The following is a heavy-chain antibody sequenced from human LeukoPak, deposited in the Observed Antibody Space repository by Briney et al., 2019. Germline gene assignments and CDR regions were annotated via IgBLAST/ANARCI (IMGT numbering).Heavy chain of an antibody. J-gene: IGHJ6*03. CDR2: IYYSGST. CDR3: ARLRRGYCSSTSCYSVGDYYYYMDV. CDR1: GGSISSSSYY. Sequence: PSETLSPTCTVSGGSISSSSYYWGWIRQPPGKGLGWIGSIYYSGSTYYNPSLKSRVTISVDTSKNQFSLKLSSVTAADTAVYYCARLRRGYCSSTSCYSVGDYYYYMDVWGKGTTVTISS. V-gene: IGHV4-39*07. D-gene: IGHD2-2*02.